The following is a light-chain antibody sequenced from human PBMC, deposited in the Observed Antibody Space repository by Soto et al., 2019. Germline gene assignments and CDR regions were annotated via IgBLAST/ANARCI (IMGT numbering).Light chain of an antibody. J-gene: IGKJ2*01. CDR3: QQYGTSPPVYA. V-gene: IGKV3-20*01. CDR1: QSVSNTY. CDR2: GAS. Sequence: EIVLTQSPGTLSLSPGERATLSCRTSQSVSNTYLAWYQQKPGQAPRLLIYGASSRAAGIPDRFSGGGSGTDFTLTISRLEPDDFAVYYCQQYGTSPPVYAFGQGTKLEIK.